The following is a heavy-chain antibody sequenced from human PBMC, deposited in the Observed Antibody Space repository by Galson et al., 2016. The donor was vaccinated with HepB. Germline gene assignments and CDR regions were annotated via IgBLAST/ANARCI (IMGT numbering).Heavy chain of an antibody. J-gene: IGHJ5*02. V-gene: IGHV5-51*01. CDR3: ARRHPGNYGNWFGP. Sequence: QSGAEVTKPGESLKISCKGYGYSFSTYWIGWVRQMPGKGLEWMGITYPGDSDTKYSPSFQGQVTISVDKSISTAYLQWSSLKASDTAMYYCARRHPGNYGNWFGPWGQGTLVTVSS. D-gene: IGHD3-10*01. CDR1: GYSFSTYW. CDR2: TYPGDSDT.